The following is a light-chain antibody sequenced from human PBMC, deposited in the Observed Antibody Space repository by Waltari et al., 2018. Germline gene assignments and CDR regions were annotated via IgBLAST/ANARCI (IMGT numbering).Light chain of an antibody. CDR1: QSISNW. CDR2: KAS. J-gene: IGKJ4*01. Sequence: CRASQSISNWLALYQHKPGKAPKLLIYKASTLASGVPSRFSGSGSGTDFSLTISSLQPDDFATYYCQQYNSYSLLTFGGGTKVEIK. V-gene: IGKV1-5*03. CDR3: QQYNSYSLLT.